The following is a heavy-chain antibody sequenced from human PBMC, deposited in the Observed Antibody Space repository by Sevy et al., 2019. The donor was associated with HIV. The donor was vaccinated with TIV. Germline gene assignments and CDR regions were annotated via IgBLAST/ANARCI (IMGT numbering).Heavy chain of an antibody. V-gene: IGHV4-59*01. J-gene: IGHJ6*02. CDR2: IYYSGST. CDR3: ARLSVVPAAFSPLIYYGMDV. CDR1: GGSISSYY. Sequence: SETLSLTCTVSGGSISSYYWSWIRQPPGKGLEWIGYIYYSGSTNYNPSLTSRVTISVDTSTNQFSLKLSSVTAADTAVYYCARLSVVPAAFSPLIYYGMDVWGQGTTVTVSS. D-gene: IGHD2-2*01.